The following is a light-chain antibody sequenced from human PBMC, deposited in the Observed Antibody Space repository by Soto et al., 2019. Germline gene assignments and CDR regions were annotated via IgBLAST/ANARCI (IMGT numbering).Light chain of an antibody. CDR1: SSDVGSYNL. V-gene: IGLV2-23*02. J-gene: IGLJ2*01. CDR3: CSYATGSTVV. CDR2: EVS. Sequence: QAVVTQPASVSGSPGQSITISCTGTSSDVGSYNLVSWYQQHPGKAPKVMIYEVSKRPSGVSNRFSGSKSGNTASLTISGLQAEDEADYYCCSYATGSTVVFGGGTKLTVL.